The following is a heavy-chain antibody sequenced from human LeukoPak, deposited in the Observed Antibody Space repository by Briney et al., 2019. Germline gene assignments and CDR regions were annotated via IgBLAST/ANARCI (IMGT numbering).Heavy chain of an antibody. Sequence: GGSLRLSCAASEFSVGSNYMTWVRQAPGKGLEWVSLIYSGGSTYYADSVKGRFTISRDNSKNTLYLQMNSLRAEDTAVYYCAREVGPFDYWGQGTLVTVSS. CDR3: AREVGPFDY. J-gene: IGHJ4*02. CDR2: IYSGGST. V-gene: IGHV3-66*01. CDR1: EFSVGSNY.